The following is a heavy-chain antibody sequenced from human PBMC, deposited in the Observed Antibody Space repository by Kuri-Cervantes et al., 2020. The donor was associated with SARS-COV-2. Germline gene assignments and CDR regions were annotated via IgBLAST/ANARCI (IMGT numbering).Heavy chain of an antibody. CDR2: IYYSGST. V-gene: IGHV4-59*01. CDR1: GGSISSYY. D-gene: IGHD6-13*01. J-gene: IGHJ6*02. Sequence: SETLSLTCTVSGGSISSYYWSWIRQPPGKGLEWIGYIYYSGSTNYNPSLKSRVTISVGTSKNQFSLKLSSVTAADTAVYYCARDKKKGVAAAGINYYSMDVWGQGTTVTVSS. CDR3: ARDKKKGVAAAGINYYSMDV.